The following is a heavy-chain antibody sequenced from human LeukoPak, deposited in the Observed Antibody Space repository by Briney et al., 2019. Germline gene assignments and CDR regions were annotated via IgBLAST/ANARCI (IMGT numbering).Heavy chain of an antibody. D-gene: IGHD6-19*01. V-gene: IGHV4-59*08. CDR2: IYYSGST. CDR3: ARHSTSGWNWFDP. J-gene: IGHJ5*02. Sequence: WETLSLTCTVSGGSISSYYWSWIRQPPGKGLEWIGYIYYSGSTNYNPSLKSRVTISVDTSKNQFSLKLSSVTAADTAVYYCARHSTSGWNWFDPWGQGILVTVSS. CDR1: GGSISSYY.